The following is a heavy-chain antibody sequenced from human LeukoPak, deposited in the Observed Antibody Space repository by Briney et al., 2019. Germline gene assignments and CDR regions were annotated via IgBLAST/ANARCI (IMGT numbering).Heavy chain of an antibody. V-gene: IGHV3-30-3*02. Sequence: GGSLRLSCAVSGFTFSRNGMQWVRHAPGKGLEWVAFTTRDESEKFYVDSVKGRFTIARDNSMNTLYLQMHSLRAEDSGIYYCVKDVLFAVGDAVDIWGQGTMVAVS. CDR3: VKDVLFAVGDAVDI. J-gene: IGHJ3*02. D-gene: IGHD3-10*02. CDR2: TTRDESEK. CDR1: GFTFSRNG.